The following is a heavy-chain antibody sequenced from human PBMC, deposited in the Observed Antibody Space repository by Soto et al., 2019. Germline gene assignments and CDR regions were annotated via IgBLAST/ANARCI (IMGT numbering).Heavy chain of an antibody. Sequence: EVQLVESGGGLVKPGGSLRLSCAASGFTFSNAWMSWVRQAPGKGLEWVGRIKSKSGGGTTDYAAPVKGRFTISRDDSKNTLYLQMNSLKTEDTAVYYCTTDSYDSSGYYSKGNYWGQGTLVTVSS. V-gene: IGHV3-15*01. CDR3: TTDSYDSSGYYSKGNY. J-gene: IGHJ4*02. CDR2: IKSKSGGGTT. D-gene: IGHD3-22*01. CDR1: GFTFSNAW.